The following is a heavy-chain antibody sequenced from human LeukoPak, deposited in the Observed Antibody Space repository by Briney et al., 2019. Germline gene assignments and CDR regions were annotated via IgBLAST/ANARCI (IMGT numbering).Heavy chain of an antibody. CDR2: IGRDGSTK. J-gene: IGHJ3*02. CDR3: AKDGEWTFDI. D-gene: IGHD3-3*01. CDR1: GFTFTISG. Sequence: GGSLRLSCAASGFTFTISGMHCVRQAPGEGLEWVAFIGRDGSTKYYADSVKGRFTISGDSSYHTAFLQMNSLRADDTAIYYCAKDGEWTFDIWGQGTMVTVSS. V-gene: IGHV3-30*02.